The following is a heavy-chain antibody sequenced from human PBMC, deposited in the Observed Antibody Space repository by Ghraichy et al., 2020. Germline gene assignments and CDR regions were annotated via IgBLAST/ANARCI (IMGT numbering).Heavy chain of an antibody. Sequence: ASVKVSCKASGYTFTGYYMHWVRQAPGQGLEWMGRINPNSGGTNYAQKFQGRVTMTRDTSISTAYMELSRLRSDDTAVYYCARDPLPYSSSWYRDAFDIWGQGTMVTVSS. J-gene: IGHJ3*02. V-gene: IGHV1-2*06. D-gene: IGHD6-13*01. CDR2: INPNSGGT. CDR3: ARDPLPYSSSWYRDAFDI. CDR1: GYTFTGYY.